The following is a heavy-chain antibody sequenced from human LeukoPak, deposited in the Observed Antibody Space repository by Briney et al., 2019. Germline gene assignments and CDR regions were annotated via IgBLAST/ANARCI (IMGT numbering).Heavy chain of an antibody. Sequence: GGSLRLSCAASGFTFDDYGMSWVRQAPGKGLEWVSDINWNGGSTGYADSVKGRFTISRDNAKNSLYLQMNSLRAEDTALYYCAREAPEYYYDSSGYYFDYWGQGTLVTVSS. J-gene: IGHJ4*02. CDR1: GFTFDDYG. CDR2: INWNGGST. V-gene: IGHV3-20*04. CDR3: AREAPEYYYDSSGYYFDY. D-gene: IGHD3-22*01.